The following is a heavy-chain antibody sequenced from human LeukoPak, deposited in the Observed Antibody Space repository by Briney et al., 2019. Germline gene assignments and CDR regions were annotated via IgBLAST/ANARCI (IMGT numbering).Heavy chain of an antibody. D-gene: IGHD3-22*01. Sequence: GGSLRLSCAASGFTFSSYSMNWVRQAPGKGLEWVSSISSSSSYIYYADSVKGRITISRDNAKNSLYLQMNSLRAEDTAVYYCARGYYDSSGYLNYFDYWGQGTLVTVSS. V-gene: IGHV3-21*01. CDR3: ARGYYDSSGYLNYFDY. CDR2: ISSSSSYI. CDR1: GFTFSSYS. J-gene: IGHJ4*02.